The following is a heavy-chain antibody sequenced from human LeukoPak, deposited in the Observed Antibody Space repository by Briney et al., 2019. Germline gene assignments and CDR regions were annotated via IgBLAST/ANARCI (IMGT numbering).Heavy chain of an antibody. CDR2: INTNTGNP. CDR3: ARSLTGYYDFWSGYYTHYYFDY. D-gene: IGHD3-3*01. CDR1: GYTFTSYA. J-gene: IGHJ4*02. V-gene: IGHV7-4-1*02. Sequence: ASVKVSCKASGYTFTSYAMNWVRQAPGQGLEWMGWINTNTGNPTYAQGFTGRFVFSLDTSVSTAYLQISSLKAEDTAVYYCARSLTGYYDFWSGYYTHYYFDYWGQGTLVTVSS.